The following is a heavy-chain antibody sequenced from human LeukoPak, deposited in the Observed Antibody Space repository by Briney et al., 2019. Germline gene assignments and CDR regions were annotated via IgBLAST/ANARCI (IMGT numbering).Heavy chain of an antibody. D-gene: IGHD3-10*01. Sequence: GGSLRLSCAASGLTVSNTHMSWVRQAPGKGLEWVSILYSGGSTYYADSVKGRFTISRDNSKNTVYLQMNSLKTEDTAVYYCAKLPSYYYYMDVWGKGTTVTVSS. J-gene: IGHJ6*03. V-gene: IGHV3-66*02. CDR3: AKLPSYYYYMDV. CDR1: GLTVSNTH. CDR2: LYSGGST.